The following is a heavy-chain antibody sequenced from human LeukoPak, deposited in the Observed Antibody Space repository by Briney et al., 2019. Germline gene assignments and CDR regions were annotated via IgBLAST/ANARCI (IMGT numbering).Heavy chain of an antibody. CDR1: GYTLTELS. CDR3: ARGETVYGGAIVY. J-gene: IGHJ4*02. Sequence: ASVKVSCKVSGYTLTELSVHWVRQAPGKGLEWMGNFDPKDGDTIYAQRFQGRVTMTEDTSTHTAYMELSSLRSDDTAVYYCARGETVYGGAIVYWGQGTLVTVSS. V-gene: IGHV1-24*01. CDR2: FDPKDGDT. D-gene: IGHD3-16*02.